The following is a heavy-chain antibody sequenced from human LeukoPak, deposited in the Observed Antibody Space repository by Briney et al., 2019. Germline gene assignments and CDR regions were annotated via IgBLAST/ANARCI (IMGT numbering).Heavy chain of an antibody. CDR2: IGAGGDT. D-gene: IGHD2-15*01. CDR1: GFIFSAYD. CDR3: ARSSVVAAMGLDY. Sequence: GGSLRLSCAASGFIFSAYDMHWVRQPIGEGLAWVSAIGAGGDTYYAGSVRGRFTISRENAKNSLYLQLNSLTAGDTAIYFCARSSVVAAMGLDYWDQGALATVTS. V-gene: IGHV3-13*04. J-gene: IGHJ4*02.